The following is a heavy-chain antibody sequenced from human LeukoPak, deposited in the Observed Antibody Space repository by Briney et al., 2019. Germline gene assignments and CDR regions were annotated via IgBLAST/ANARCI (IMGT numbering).Heavy chain of an antibody. D-gene: IGHD3-10*01. CDR1: GGSFSGYY. J-gene: IGHJ4*02. CDR2: ISGSGGST. Sequence: PSETLSLTCAVYGGSFSGYYWSWVRQAPGKGLEWVSAISGSGGSTYYADSVKGRFTISRDNSKNTLYLQMNSLRAEDTAVYYCAKVAMNYGSGSYCFDYWGQGTLVTVSS. CDR3: AKVAMNYGSGSYCFDY. V-gene: IGHV3-23*01.